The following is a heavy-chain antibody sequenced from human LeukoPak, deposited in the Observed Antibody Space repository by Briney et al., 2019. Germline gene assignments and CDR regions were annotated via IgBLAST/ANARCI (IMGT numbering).Heavy chain of an antibody. CDR1: GYTFTSYD. CDR2: MNPNSGNT. D-gene: IGHD3-22*01. J-gene: IGHJ5*02. V-gene: IGHV1-8*02. CDR3: GRGSKVVPAAKKYYYDSRIYAS. Sequence: ASVKVSCKASGYTFTSYDINWARQATGQGLEWMGWMNPNSGNTGYAQKFQGRVTMTRNTSISTAYMELSSLRSEDTAVYYCGRGSKVVPAAKKYYYDSRIYASWGQGTLVTVSS.